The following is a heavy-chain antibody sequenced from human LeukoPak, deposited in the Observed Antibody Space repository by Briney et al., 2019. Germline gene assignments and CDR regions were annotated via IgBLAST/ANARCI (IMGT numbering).Heavy chain of an antibody. J-gene: IGHJ4*01. D-gene: IGHD6-13*01. CDR1: GGSITGYS. V-gene: IGHV4-59*12. Sequence: SETLSLTCSVSGGSITGYSWSWIRQTPGKGLEWIGYIYYNGDTHYNPSLNSRLSMSVDTSKNQFSLRMSSVNAADTAVYYCARDILATSIAAPYYWGRGTLVTVSS. CDR2: IYYNGDT. CDR3: ARDILATSIAAPYY.